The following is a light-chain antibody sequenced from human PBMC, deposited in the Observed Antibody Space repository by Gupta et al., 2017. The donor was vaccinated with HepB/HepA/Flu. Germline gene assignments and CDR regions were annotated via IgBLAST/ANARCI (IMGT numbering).Light chain of an antibody. Sequence: DIQMAQSPSSLSASVGDRVTITCQASQDISNYLNWYQQKPGKAPKLLIYDASNLETGVPSRFSGSGSGTDFTFTISSLQPEDIATYYCQQYDNRLRGFFGPGTKVEIK. CDR3: QQYDNRLRGF. V-gene: IGKV1-33*01. J-gene: IGKJ3*01. CDR2: DAS. CDR1: QDISNY.